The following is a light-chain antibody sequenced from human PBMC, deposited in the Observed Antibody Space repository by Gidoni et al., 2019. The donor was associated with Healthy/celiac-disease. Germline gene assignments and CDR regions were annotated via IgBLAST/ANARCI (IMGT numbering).Light chain of an antibody. V-gene: IGKV1-9*01. CDR3: QQLNSYPRT. J-gene: IGKJ1*01. CDR2: AAS. Sequence: DIQLTQSPSFLSASVGDRVTITFRASQGISSYLAWYQQKPGKAPKLLIYAASTLQSGVPSSFIGSGSGTEFTLTISSLQPEDFATYYCQQLNSYPRTFGQGTKVEIK. CDR1: QGISSY.